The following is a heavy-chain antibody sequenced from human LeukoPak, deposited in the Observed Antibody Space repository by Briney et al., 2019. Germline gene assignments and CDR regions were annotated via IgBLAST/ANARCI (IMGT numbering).Heavy chain of an antibody. J-gene: IGHJ4*02. V-gene: IGHV3-23*01. CDR1: GFTFSSYW. Sequence: GGSLRLSCAASGFTFSSYWMSWVRQAPGKGLEWVSAISGSGGSTYYADSVKGRFTISRDNSKNTLYLQMNSLRAEDTAVYYCAKGRHGDYYFDYWGQGTLVTVSS. CDR2: ISGSGGST. CDR3: AKGRHGDYYFDY. D-gene: IGHD4-17*01.